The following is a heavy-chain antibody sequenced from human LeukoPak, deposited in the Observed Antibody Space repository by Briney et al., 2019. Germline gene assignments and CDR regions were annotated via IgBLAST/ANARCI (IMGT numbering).Heavy chain of an antibody. CDR3: ARVGYYYDSSGRYHDAFDI. V-gene: IGHV4-30-4*01. J-gene: IGHJ3*02. Sequence: SETLSLTCTVSGGSINSGDYYWSWIRQPPGKGLEWIGYIYYSGTTYYNPSLKSRVTMSVDTSKSQFSLKLSSVTAADTAVYYCARVGYYYDSSGRYHDAFDIWGQGTMVTVSS. CDR2: IYYSGTT. CDR1: GGSINSGDYY. D-gene: IGHD3-22*01.